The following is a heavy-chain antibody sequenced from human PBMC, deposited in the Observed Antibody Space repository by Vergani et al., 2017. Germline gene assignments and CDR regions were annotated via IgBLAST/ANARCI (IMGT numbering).Heavy chain of an antibody. V-gene: IGHV3-7*01. CDR2: IKQDGSEK. CDR3: ARDHNWDLPGRWFDP. D-gene: IGHD1-26*01. CDR1: GFTFSSYW. Sequence: EVQLVESGGGLVQPGGSLRLSCAASGFTFSSYWMSWVRQAPGKGLEWVANIKQDGSEKYYVDSVKGRFTISRDNAKNSLYLQTNSLRAEDTAVYYCARDHNWDLPGRWFDPWGQGTLVTVSS. J-gene: IGHJ5*02.